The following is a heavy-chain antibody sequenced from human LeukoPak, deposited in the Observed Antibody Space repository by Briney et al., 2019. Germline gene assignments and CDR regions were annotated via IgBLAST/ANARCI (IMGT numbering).Heavy chain of an antibody. CDR3: ATRSNIGVVPAARHYYYYMDV. CDR1: GGTFSSYA. CDR2: IIPIFGTA. Sequence: ASVKVSCKASGGTFSSYAISWVRQAPGQGLEWMGGIIPIFGTANYAQKFQGRVTITTDESTSTAYMELSSLRSEDTAVYYCATRSNIGVVPAARHYYYYMDVWGKGTTVTVSS. D-gene: IGHD2-2*01. V-gene: IGHV1-69*05. J-gene: IGHJ6*03.